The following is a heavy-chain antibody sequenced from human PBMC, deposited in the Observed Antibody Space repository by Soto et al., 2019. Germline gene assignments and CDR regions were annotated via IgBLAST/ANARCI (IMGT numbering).Heavy chain of an antibody. CDR1: GFTFSSYS. CDR3: ARDWDSSGYYYAGSPNWFDP. J-gene: IGHJ5*02. D-gene: IGHD3-22*01. V-gene: IGHV3-48*02. CDR2: ISSSSSTI. Sequence: GGSLRLSCAASGFTFSSYSMNWVRQAAGKGLEWVSYISSSSSTIYYADSVKGRFTIPRDNAKNSLYLQMNSLRDEDTAVYYRARDWDSSGYYYAGSPNWFDPWGQGTLVTVS.